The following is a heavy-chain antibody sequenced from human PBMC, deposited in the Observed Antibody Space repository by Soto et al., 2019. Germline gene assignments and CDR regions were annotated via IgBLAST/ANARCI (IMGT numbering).Heavy chain of an antibody. V-gene: IGHV4-4*02. J-gene: IGHJ3*01. CDR3: ARVVLTITRGAFDA. CDR1: GGSISSSHW. CDR2: ISHSGTS. D-gene: IGHD3-9*01. Sequence: QVQLQESGPGLVKPSGTLSLTCAVSGGSISSSHWWTWVRQSPGKGREYIGEISHSGTSNSNPSLKSLVTLSVDQSKNHFSLTLTSVTAAATAVYYCARVVLTITRGAFDAWGQGTLVIVSS.